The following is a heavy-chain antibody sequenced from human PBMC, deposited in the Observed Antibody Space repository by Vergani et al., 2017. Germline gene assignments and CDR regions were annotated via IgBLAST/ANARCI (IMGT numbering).Heavy chain of an antibody. D-gene: IGHD6-19*01. J-gene: IGHJ4*02. CDR3: AKSLSVDGIKDYFDY. Sequence: EVQLLESGGGLVQPGGSLRLSCAATGFTFSSYAMSWVRQAPGKGLEWVSAISGSGGRTYYAESVKGRFTISRDNSKNSLYLPMNSLSAEDTAVYYCAKSLSVDGIKDYFDYWGEGTLVTVSS. V-gene: IGHV3-23*01. CDR2: ISGSGGRT. CDR1: GFTFSSYA.